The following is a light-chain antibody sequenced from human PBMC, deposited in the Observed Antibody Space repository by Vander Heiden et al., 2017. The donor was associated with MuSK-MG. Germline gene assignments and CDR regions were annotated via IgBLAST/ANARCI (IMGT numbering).Light chain of an antibody. CDR3: PYYDSSLRVV. V-gene: IGLV1-40*01. J-gene: IGLJ2*01. CDR1: SSNIGAGYD. CDR2: GNS. Sequence: QSVLTPPPSVARAPGPGVTIPCTGSSSNIGAGYDVHRDQQLPGTAPKRSCDGNSSRPSGVPDRGAGSKSGTSASLATTGLQAEDEADDDCPYYDSSLRVVCGGEPEL.